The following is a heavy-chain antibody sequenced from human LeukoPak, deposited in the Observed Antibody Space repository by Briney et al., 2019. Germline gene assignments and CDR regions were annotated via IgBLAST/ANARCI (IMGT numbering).Heavy chain of an antibody. J-gene: IGHJ4*02. CDR2: IYYSGST. D-gene: IGHD1-26*01. V-gene: IGHV4-39*01. CDR1: GGSISSRSYY. Sequence: SETLSLTCTVAGGSISSRSYYWGWIRQPPGKGLEWIGSIYYSGSTYYNPSLKSRVTISVDMSKNPCSLKLSSVTAADTAVYYCARQPRVGARERGLDYWGQGTLVTVSS. CDR3: ARQPRVGARERGLDY.